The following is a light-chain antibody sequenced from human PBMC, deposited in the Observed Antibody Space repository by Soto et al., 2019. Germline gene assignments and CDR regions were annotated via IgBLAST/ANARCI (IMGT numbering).Light chain of an antibody. CDR2: DAS. CDR1: QTISSY. Sequence: IVLTQSPATRSWSPRGRATVCCRASQTISSYLAWYQHKPGQAPRLLIYDASDRATGIPARFSGSGSGTDFTLTISSLEPEDSAVYYCQQRSNWPPALGQGTKVDIK. J-gene: IGKJ1*01. CDR3: QQRSNWPPA. V-gene: IGKV3-11*01.